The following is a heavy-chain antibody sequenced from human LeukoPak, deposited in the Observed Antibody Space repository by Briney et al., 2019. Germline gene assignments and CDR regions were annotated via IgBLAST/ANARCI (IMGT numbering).Heavy chain of an antibody. V-gene: IGHV4-59*06. CDR1: GGSFSGYY. CDR2: IYYSGST. CDR3: ASSGMGDY. J-gene: IGHJ4*02. Sequence: PSETLSLTCAVSGGSFSGYYWSWIRQPPGKGLEWIGYIYYSGSTYYNPSLKSRVTISVDTSKNQFSLKLSSVTAADTAVYYCASSGMGDYWGQGTLVTVSS. D-gene: IGHD3-10*01.